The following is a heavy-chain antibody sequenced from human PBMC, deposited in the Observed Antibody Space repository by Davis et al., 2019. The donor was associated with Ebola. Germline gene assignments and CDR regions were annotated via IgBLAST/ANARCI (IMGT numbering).Heavy chain of an antibody. J-gene: IGHJ6*04. CDR2: IIPIFGTA. D-gene: IGHD3-3*01. CDR1: GGTFSSYA. Sequence: SVKVSCKASGGTFSSYAISWVRQAPGQGLERMGGIIPIFGTANYAQKFQGRVTITADESTSTAYMELSSLGSEETAVYYCARDSLLRFNYGMDVWGKGTTVTVSS. CDR3: ARDSLLRFNYGMDV. V-gene: IGHV1-69*13.